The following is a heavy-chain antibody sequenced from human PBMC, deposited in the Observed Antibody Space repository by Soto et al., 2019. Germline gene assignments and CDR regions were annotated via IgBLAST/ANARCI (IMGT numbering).Heavy chain of an antibody. V-gene: IGHV1-8*01. J-gene: IGHJ6*02. D-gene: IGHD6-19*01. CDR1: GYTLTSYD. CDR3: ARGSSGWPYYYYGMDV. CDR2: MNPNSGNT. Sequence: GASVKVSCKASGYTLTSYDINWVRQATGQGLEWMGWMNPNSGNTGYAQKFQGRVTMTRNTSISTAYMELSSLRSEDTAVYYCARGSSGWPYYYYGMDVWGQGTTVTVSS.